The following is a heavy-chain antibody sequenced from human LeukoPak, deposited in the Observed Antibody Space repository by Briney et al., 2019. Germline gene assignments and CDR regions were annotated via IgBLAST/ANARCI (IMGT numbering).Heavy chain of an antibody. J-gene: IGHJ4*02. CDR1: GGSISSSGYY. D-gene: IGHD5-24*01. CDR2: IYYSGST. CDR3: ARLRDGYSTKQFDY. V-gene: IGHV4-39*01. Sequence: TSETLSLTCTVSGGSISSSGYYWGWIRQPPGKGLEWIGTIYYSGSTYYSPSLKSRVTISADTSKNQFSLKLTSVTAADTALYYCARLRDGYSTKQFDYWGQGTLVTVSS.